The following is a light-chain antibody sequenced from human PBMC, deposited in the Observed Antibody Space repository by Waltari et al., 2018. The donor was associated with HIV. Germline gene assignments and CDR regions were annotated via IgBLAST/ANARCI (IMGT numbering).Light chain of an antibody. Sequence: QSALTQPASVSGSPGQSITISCTGTSSDVGGYNYVSWYQKHPGKAPKLIIYDVSNRPAGVSNRFSGSKSGNTASLTISGLQAEDEADYYCSSYTSSNTLPYVFGTGTKVTVL. CDR1: SSDVGGYNY. CDR2: DVS. J-gene: IGLJ1*01. CDR3: SSYTSSNTLPYV. V-gene: IGLV2-14*03.